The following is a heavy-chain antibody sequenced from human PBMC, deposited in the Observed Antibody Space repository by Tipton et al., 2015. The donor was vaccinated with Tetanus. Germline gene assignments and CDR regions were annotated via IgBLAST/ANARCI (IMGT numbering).Heavy chain of an antibody. D-gene: IGHD2-21*01. CDR1: GFSFSSYA. CDR2: LSGSGTAT. J-gene: IGHJ4*02. CDR3: ARGTSRIVYYFDY. Sequence: SLRLSCAASGFSFSSYAMGWVRQAPGKGLEWVSTLSGSGTATYYAGSVGGRFTISRDNSKNSLFLQMDSLRAEDTAVYFCARGTSRIVYYFDYWGQGTLVTVSS. V-gene: IGHV3-23*01.